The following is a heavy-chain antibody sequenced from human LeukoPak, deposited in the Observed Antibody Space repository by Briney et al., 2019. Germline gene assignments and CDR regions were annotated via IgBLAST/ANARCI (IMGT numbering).Heavy chain of an antibody. CDR3: TREGALRYFDWLLRGAYYFDY. J-gene: IGHJ4*02. D-gene: IGHD3-9*01. Sequence: GGSLRLSCTASGFTFGDYAMSWFRQAPGKGLEWVGFIRSKAYGGTTEYAASVKGRFTISRDDSKSIAYLQMNSLKTEDTAVYYCTREGALRYFDWLLRGAYYFDYWGQGTLVTVSS. V-gene: IGHV3-49*03. CDR1: GFTFGDYA. CDR2: IRSKAYGGTT.